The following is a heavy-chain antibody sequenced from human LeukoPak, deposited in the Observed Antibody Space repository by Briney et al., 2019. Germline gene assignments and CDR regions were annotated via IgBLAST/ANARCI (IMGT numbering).Heavy chain of an antibody. CDR2: INPNSGGT. CDR1: GYTFTGYY. CDR3: ARDPRIAVTGGLCYFDH. V-gene: IGHV1-2*02. Sequence: ASVKVSCKASGYTFTGYYMHWVRQAPGQRPEWMGWINPNSGGTICAQKFQGRVTMTRDTSISTASMELSRLTSDDTAVYYCARDPRIAVTGGLCYFDHWGQGTLVTVSS. J-gene: IGHJ4*02. D-gene: IGHD6-19*01.